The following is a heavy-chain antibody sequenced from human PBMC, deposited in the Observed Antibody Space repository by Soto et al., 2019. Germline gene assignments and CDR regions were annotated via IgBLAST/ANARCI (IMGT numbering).Heavy chain of an antibody. D-gene: IGHD3-9*01. V-gene: IGHV3-23*01. Sequence: PGGSLRLSCAASGFTFSSYAMSWVRQAPGKGLEWVSAISGSGGSTYYADSVKGRFTISRDNSKNTLYLQMNSLRAEDTAVYYCAKTIRGYDILTGYSSDYYYMDVWGKGTTVTVSS. J-gene: IGHJ6*03. CDR3: AKTIRGYDILTGYSSDYYYMDV. CDR1: GFTFSSYA. CDR2: ISGSGGST.